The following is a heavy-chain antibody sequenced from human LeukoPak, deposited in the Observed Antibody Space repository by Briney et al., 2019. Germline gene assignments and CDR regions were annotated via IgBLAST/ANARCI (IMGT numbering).Heavy chain of an antibody. V-gene: IGHV3-30*02. CDR3: ANLLGYSSGWYLGYYYYYMDV. J-gene: IGHJ6*03. CDR1: GFTFSSYS. Sequence: GGSLRLSCAASGFTFSSYSMNWVRQAPGKGLEWLSFIRFDGSEKYYADSVKARFSISRDNTMNTLYLQMNSLRPEDTAVYYCANLLGYSSGWYLGYYYYYMDVWGKGTTVTISS. D-gene: IGHD6-19*01. CDR2: IRFDGSEK.